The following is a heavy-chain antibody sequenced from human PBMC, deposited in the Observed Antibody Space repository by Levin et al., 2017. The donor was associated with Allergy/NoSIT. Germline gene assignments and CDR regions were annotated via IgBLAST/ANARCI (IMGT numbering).Heavy chain of an antibody. D-gene: IGHD4-23*01. Sequence: RGESLKISCAASGFTFDDYGMSWVRQAPGKGLEWVSGINWNGGSTGYADSVKGRFTISRDNAKNSLYLQMNSLRAEDTALYHCARENYGGNSTWYFDLWGRGTLVTVSS. CDR2: INWNGGST. V-gene: IGHV3-20*01. J-gene: IGHJ2*01. CDR1: GFTFDDYG. CDR3: ARENYGGNSTWYFDL.